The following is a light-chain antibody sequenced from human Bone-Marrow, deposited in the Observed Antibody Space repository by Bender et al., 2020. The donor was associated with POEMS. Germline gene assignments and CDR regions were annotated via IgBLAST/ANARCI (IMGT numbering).Light chain of an antibody. V-gene: IGLV3-25*03. CDR3: QSADSSSTYVV. J-gene: IGLJ2*01. CDR1: ASPEHY. CDR2: KDN. Sequence: SSKLTQPPSVSVSPGQTASITCSADASPEHYSFWYQQKSGQAPVLVMSKDNERPSGIPERFSGSSSGTTVTLTISGVQAEDEADYYCQSADSSSTYVVFGGGTKLTVL.